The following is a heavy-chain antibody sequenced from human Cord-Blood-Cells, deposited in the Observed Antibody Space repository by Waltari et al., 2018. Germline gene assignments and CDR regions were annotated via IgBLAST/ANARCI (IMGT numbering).Heavy chain of an antibody. Sequence: QVQLQQWGAGLLKPSATLSLTCAVHGGSFSGYYWSWIRQPPGKGLEWIGEINHSGSTNYNLSLKSRVTISVDTSKNQFSLKLSSVTAADTAVYYCARISVDIVATNDYWGQGTLVTVSS. D-gene: IGHD5-12*01. CDR2: INHSGST. CDR3: ARISVDIVATNDY. J-gene: IGHJ4*02. V-gene: IGHV4-34*01. CDR1: GGSFSGYY.